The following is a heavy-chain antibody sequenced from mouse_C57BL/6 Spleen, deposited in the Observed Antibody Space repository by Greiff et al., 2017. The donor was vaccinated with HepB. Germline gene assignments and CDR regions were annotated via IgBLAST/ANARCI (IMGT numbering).Heavy chain of an antibody. CDR1: GYTFTSYW. V-gene: IGHV1-52*01. Sequence: QVQLKQPGAELVRPGSSVKLSCKASGYTFTSYWMHWVKQRPIQGLEWIGNIDPSDSETHYNQKFKDKATLTVDKSSSTAYMQLSSLTSEDSAVYYCARGGISLAMDYWGQGTSVTVSS. J-gene: IGHJ4*01. CDR2: IDPSDSET. CDR3: ARGGISLAMDY.